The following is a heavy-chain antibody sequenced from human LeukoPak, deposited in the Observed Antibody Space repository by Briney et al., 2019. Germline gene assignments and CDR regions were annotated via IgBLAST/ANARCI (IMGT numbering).Heavy chain of an antibody. V-gene: IGHV3-21*01. Sequence: GGSLRLSCAASGFTFSSYSMTWVRQAPGKGLEWVSSFTSGSRSIYYADSVKGRFTISRDNSKNTLYLQMNSLRAEDTAVYYCAKGIVTVPAVVDYWGQGTLVTVSS. CDR2: FTSGSRSI. J-gene: IGHJ4*02. D-gene: IGHD2-2*01. CDR1: GFTFSSYS. CDR3: AKGIVTVPAVVDY.